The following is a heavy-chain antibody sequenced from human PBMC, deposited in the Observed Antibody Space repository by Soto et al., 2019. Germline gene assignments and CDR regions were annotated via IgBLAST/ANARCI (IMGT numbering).Heavy chain of an antibody. D-gene: IGHD3-16*01. CDR2: IYWDDDK. J-gene: IGHJ4*02. CDR1: GFSLTTSGVA. CDR3: AHRPAMISFDY. V-gene: IGHV2-5*02. Sequence: SGPTLVNPTQTLTLTCTFSGFSLTTSGVAVGWIRQPPGKALEWLALIYWDDDKRYSQSLNNRLTITKDTSKNQVFLTMTNMDLLDTATYYCAHRPAMISFDYWGQGSMVTVSS.